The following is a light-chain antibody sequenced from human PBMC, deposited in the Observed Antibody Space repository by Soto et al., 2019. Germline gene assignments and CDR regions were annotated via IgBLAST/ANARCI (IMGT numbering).Light chain of an antibody. Sequence: EIVLTQSPGTLSLSPGERATLSCRASQSVTSNYVAWYQQKPGQAPRLLIYGASSRATGIPDRISGGGSGTDFTLTISRLEPEDFAVYYCQQYGGSPQTFCQGTKVEIK. CDR1: QSVTSNY. V-gene: IGKV3-20*01. CDR3: QQYGGSPQT. CDR2: GAS. J-gene: IGKJ1*01.